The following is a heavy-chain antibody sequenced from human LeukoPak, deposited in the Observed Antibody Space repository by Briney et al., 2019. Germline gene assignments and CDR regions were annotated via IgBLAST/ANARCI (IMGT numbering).Heavy chain of an antibody. CDR3: ARDANEYSSPPDV. J-gene: IGHJ6*04. CDR2: ISSGGGSL. CDR1: GFAFSSYS. Sequence: GGSLRLSCAASGFAFSSYSMDWVRQAPGKGLEWVSYISSGGGSLKYYADSVKGRFAISRDNAKNSLSLQMNSLRAEDTAVYYCARDANEYSSPPDVWGKGTMVTVSS. V-gene: IGHV3-48*01. D-gene: IGHD6-6*01.